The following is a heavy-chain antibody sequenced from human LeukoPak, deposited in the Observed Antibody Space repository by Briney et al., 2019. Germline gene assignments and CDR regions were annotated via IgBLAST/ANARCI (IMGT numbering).Heavy chain of an antibody. CDR1: GFTFDDYG. CDR3: ARGRPHGNDY. Sequence: GGSLRLSCAASGFTFDDYGMSWVRQAPGKGLVWVSRIASDGSSTTYADSVKGRFSISRDNAKNTLYLQMNSLRVEDTAVYYCARGRPHGNDYWGQGTLVTVSS. CDR2: IASDGSST. J-gene: IGHJ4*02. D-gene: IGHD4-23*01. V-gene: IGHV3-74*01.